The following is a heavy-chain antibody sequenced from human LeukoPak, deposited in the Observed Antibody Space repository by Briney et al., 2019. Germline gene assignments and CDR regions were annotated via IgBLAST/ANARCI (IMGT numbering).Heavy chain of an antibody. CDR3: ARDGTGRGRYYYYGMDV. Sequence: SVKVACKASGGTFSSYAISWVRQAPGQGLEWMGGIIPIFGTANYAQKFQGRVTITADKSTSTAYMELSSLRSEDTAVYYCARDGTGRGRYYYYGMDVWGKGTTVTVSS. J-gene: IGHJ6*04. D-gene: IGHD3-10*01. CDR2: IIPIFGTA. CDR1: GGTFSSYA. V-gene: IGHV1-69*06.